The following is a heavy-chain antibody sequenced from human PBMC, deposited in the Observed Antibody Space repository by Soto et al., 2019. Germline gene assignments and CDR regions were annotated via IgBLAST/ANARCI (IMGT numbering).Heavy chain of an antibody. CDR1: GYTFSSYG. V-gene: IGHV1-18*01. Sequence: QVQLVQSGDEVMQPGASVKVSCKASGYTFSSYGISWVRQAPGQGLEWMGWISAYNGNTNYAQKLQGRVTMTTDTXXSTGYMELRSLRSDDTAVYYCARAAGDSSAGFQRYWGQGTLVTVSS. D-gene: IGHD3-22*01. J-gene: IGHJ4*02. CDR3: ARAAGDSSAGFQRY. CDR2: ISAYNGNT.